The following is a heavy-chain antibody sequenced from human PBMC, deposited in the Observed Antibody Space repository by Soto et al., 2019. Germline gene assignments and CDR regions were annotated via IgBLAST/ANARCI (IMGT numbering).Heavy chain of an antibody. CDR1: GGTIRSPDW. Sequence: SETLSLTCGVSGGTIRSPDWWTWVRQPPGKGLEWIGEIFQSGSTNYTPSLESRVTISVDKSKNQFSLTLTSVTAADTAVYFCARGRGRYSSGWSWFDPWGQGILVTVSS. J-gene: IGHJ5*02. CDR2: IFQSGST. V-gene: IGHV4-4*02. CDR3: ARGRGRYSSGWSWFDP. D-gene: IGHD6-19*01.